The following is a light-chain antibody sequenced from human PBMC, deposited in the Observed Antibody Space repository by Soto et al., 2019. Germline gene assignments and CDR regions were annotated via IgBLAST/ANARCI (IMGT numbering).Light chain of an antibody. Sequence: QSALTQPASVSWSPGQSITISCTGTSSDVGGYNYVSWYRHHPGKAPKLIIYEVTNRPSGVSNRFSGSKSANTASLTISGLQPEDEADYYCSSYTSSSTLVFGGGTKVTVL. CDR3: SSYTSSSTLV. CDR2: EVT. J-gene: IGLJ3*02. CDR1: SSDVGGYNY. V-gene: IGLV2-14*01.